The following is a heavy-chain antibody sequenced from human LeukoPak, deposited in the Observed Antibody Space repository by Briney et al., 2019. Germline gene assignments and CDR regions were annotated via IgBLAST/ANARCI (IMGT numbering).Heavy chain of an antibody. J-gene: IGHJ4*02. CDR3: ARMNSLRYSSRWFIDY. V-gene: IGHV3-53*01. CDR1: GFSVSNNY. CDR2: IYSGGTT. Sequence: PGGSLRLSRAASGFSVSNNYMIWVRQAPGKGLEWVSVIYSGGTTHYADSVKGRFTISRDNSKNTLSLQMNSLRAEDTAVYFCARMNSLRYSSRWFIDYWGQGTLVTVSS. D-gene: IGHD6-13*01.